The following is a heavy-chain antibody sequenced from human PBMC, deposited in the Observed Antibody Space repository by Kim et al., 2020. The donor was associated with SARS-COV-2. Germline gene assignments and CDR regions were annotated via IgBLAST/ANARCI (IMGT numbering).Heavy chain of an antibody. V-gene: IGHV3-30*07. J-gene: IGHJ6*02. CDR3: ARVVGPGVTRYYGMDV. D-gene: IGHD4-17*01. Sequence: SVKGRFTISRDNSKNTLYLQMNSLRAEDTAVYYCARVVGPGVTRYYGMDVWGQGTTVTVSS.